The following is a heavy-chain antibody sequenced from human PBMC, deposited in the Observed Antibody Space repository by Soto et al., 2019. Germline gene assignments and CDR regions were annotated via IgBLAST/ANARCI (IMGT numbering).Heavy chain of an antibody. V-gene: IGHV4-30-4*01. CDR2: VYYTGST. J-gene: IGHJ5*02. Sequence: SGASIRSTAYYWSWIRQAPGKGLEWIGYVYYTGSTYYNPSLMSRLTISVDTSKNQFSLKLTSVTAAETAVYYCVRTAREGAVAPHWFDRWGQGTQVTVSS. CDR1: GASIRSTAYY. CDR3: VRTAREGAVAPHWFDR. D-gene: IGHD2-21*02.